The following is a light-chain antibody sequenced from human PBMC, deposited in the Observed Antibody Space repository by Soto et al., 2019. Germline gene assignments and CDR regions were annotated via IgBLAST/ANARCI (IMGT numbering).Light chain of an antibody. Sequence: QCVLAQPPSVSGAPGQRVTISCTGSNSNIGAGYDVHWYQLLPGTAPKLLIYGNSNRPSGVPDRFSGSKSGTSASLAITGLQAEDEAEYTSLSALYVFGTGTKVTVL. V-gene: IGLV1-40*01. CDR2: GNS. CDR3: LSALYV. CDR1: NSNIGAGYD. J-gene: IGLJ1*01.